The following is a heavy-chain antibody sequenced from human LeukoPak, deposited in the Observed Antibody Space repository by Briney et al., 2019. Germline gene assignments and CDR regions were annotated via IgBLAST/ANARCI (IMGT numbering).Heavy chain of an antibody. CDR1: GGTFNSYA. CDR3: ARGGWVQQKYYMDV. V-gene: IGHV1-69*05. J-gene: IGHJ6*03. D-gene: IGHD5-24*01. CDR2: IIPIFATT. Sequence: ASVKVPYKASGGTFNSYAISWVRQAPGQGLEWMGGIIPIFATTNHAQKFQGRVTITTDESRTTAYMELSSLRSEDTAVYYCARGGWVQQKYYMDVWGKGTTVTVSS.